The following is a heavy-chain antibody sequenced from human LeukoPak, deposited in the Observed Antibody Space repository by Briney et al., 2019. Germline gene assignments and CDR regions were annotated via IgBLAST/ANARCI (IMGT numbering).Heavy chain of an antibody. CDR2: IFYSGNT. CDR1: SDSISGYF. V-gene: IGHV4-59*01. D-gene: IGHD3-22*01. CDR3: ARTSNYDSSTYLVDWFDP. J-gene: IGHJ5*02. Sequence: SETLSLTCTVSSDSISGYFWSWIRQPPGKGLEWIGYIFYSGNTHYNPSLNSRVTISVDTSKNQFSLKLRAVTAADTAVYYCARTSNYDSSTYLVDWFDPWGQGTLVTVSS.